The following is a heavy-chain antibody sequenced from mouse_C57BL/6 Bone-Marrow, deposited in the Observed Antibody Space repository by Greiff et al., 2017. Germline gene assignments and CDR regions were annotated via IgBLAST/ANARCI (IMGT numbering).Heavy chain of an antibody. D-gene: IGHD2-12*01. CDR3: ARATTDD. V-gene: IGHV1-69*01. CDR1: GYTFTSYW. CDR2: VDPSDSYT. Sequence: QVPLQQPGAELLLPGASVKLSCTASGYTFTSYWMHLVKHRPGQGLEWICEVDPSDSYTNYNQKFKGKSPLTVDKSSSTADMQLSSLTSEDSAVDYCARATTDDWGQGTTLTVSS. J-gene: IGHJ2*01.